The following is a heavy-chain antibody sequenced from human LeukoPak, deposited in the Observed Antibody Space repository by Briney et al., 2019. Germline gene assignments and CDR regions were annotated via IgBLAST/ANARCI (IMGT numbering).Heavy chain of an antibody. V-gene: IGHV3-66*02. CDR1: GLTVSSDY. Sequence: GGSLRLSCAASGLTVSSDYMSWVRQAPGEGLEWVSVIYPGGNTYYANSVKGRFTISRDNSKNTLYLQMNSMRADDTALYYCARGGGAYCGSDCYRNFDYWGQGTLVTVSS. D-gene: IGHD2-21*02. CDR2: IYPGGNT. J-gene: IGHJ4*02. CDR3: ARGGGAYCGSDCYRNFDY.